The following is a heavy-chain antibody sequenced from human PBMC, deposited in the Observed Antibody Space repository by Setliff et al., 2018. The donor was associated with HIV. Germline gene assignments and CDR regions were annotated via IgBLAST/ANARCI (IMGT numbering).Heavy chain of an antibody. V-gene: IGHV1-69*13. CDR3: ARGIPRGTVFGVVGYFDY. J-gene: IGHJ4*02. D-gene: IGHD3-3*01. CDR2: IHPIFGTT. Sequence: VKVSCTASGGTFSSYITAWVRQAPGQGLEWMGGIHPIFGTTNYTRDFMGRVSITADESTNTAYMELSSLRSDDSAIYYCARGIPRGTVFGVVGYFDYWGQGTPVTVSS. CDR1: GGTFSSYI.